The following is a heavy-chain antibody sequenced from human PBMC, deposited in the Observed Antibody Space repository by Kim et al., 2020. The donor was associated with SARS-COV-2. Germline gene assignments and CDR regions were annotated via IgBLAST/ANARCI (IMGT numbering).Heavy chain of an antibody. D-gene: IGHD6-13*01. CDR3: ARHGAAAGSFPYYYYGKDV. J-gene: IGHJ6*02. Sequence: SETLSLTCTVSGGSISSNRYFWGWIRQPPGKGLEWIGSIYYTGTTYYNPPLKSRVTISVDTAKNQFSLTVSSVTAADTAVYYCARHGAAAGSFPYYYYGKDVWGQGTTVTVSS. CDR2: IYYTGTT. V-gene: IGHV4-39*01. CDR1: GGSISSNRYF.